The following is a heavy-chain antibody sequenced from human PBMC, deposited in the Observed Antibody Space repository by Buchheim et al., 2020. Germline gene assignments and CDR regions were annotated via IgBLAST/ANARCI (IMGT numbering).Heavy chain of an antibody. CDR1: GYTFTSYY. J-gene: IGHJ5*02. CDR2: INPSGGST. Sequence: QVQLVQSGAEVKKPGASVKVSCKASGYTFTSYYMHWVRQAPGQGLEWMGIINPSGGSTSYAQKFQGRVTMTRDTSTSTVYMELSSLRSEDTAVYYCARDASRGLVVHYRAGFDPWGQGTL. CDR3: ARDASRGLVVHYRAGFDP. V-gene: IGHV1-46*01. D-gene: IGHD2-15*01.